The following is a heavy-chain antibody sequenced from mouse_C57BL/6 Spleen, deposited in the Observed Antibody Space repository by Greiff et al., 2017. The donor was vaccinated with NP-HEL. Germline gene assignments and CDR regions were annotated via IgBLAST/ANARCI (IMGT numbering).Heavy chain of an antibody. V-gene: IGHV1-64*01. J-gene: IGHJ3*01. CDR1: GYTFTSYW. CDR2: IHPNSGST. D-gene: IGHD4-1*01. Sequence: QVQLQQPGAELVKPGASVKLSCKASGYTFTSYWMHWVKQRPGQGLEWIGMIHPNSGSTNYNEKFKSKATLTVDKSSSTAYMQLSSLTSEDSAVYYCARYPLTGTSAWFAYWGQGTLVTVSA. CDR3: ARYPLTGTSAWFAY.